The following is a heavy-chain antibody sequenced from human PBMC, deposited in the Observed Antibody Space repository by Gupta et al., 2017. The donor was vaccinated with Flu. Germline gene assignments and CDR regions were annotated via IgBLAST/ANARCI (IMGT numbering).Heavy chain of an antibody. V-gene: IGHV1-46*02. J-gene: IGHJ4*02. Sequence: QVQLVQSGAEVMKPGASVKLSCQTYGYAFNTYYLHWVRRAPGQGFEWMGVINPSDGGTTYAQKFQGRVAMTRDTSRRTVYMEVSGLTSEDTALYYCARDVARGGDFWGQGTLVAVSS. CDR1: GYAFNTYY. CDR2: INPSDGGT. CDR3: ARDVARGGDF. D-gene: IGHD3-10*01.